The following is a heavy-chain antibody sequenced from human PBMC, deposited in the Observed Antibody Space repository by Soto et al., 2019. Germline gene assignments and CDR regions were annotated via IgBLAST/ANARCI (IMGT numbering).Heavy chain of an antibody. CDR1: RFMFSDYN. J-gene: IGHJ3*02. CDR2: ISSTGSDI. Sequence: GGSLRLSCAASRFMFSDYNVNWIRQAPGKGLEWISYISSTGSDIHYADSVKGRFTISRDNAENSLFLQMNSLRAEDTAVYYCARIRNDYADYDYEFASHDAFDIWGQGTMVTVSS. V-gene: IGHV3-11*01. CDR3: ARIRNDYADYDYEFASHDAFDI. D-gene: IGHD4-17*01.